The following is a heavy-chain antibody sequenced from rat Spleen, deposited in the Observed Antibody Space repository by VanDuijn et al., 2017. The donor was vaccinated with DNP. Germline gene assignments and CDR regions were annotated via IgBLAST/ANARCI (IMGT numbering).Heavy chain of an antibody. Sequence: EVQLVESGGGLEQPGRSLKLSCAASGFTFSNYGMAWVRQGPTKGLEWVASITNSGGSTYYRDSVKGRFTISRDNAKSTLNLQMVSLRSEDTATYYCTTDGGSGWGQGVMVTVSS. V-gene: IGHV5S23*01. CDR1: GFTFSNYG. CDR3: TTDGGSG. CDR2: ITNSGGST. D-gene: IGHD1-12*02. J-gene: IGHJ2*01.